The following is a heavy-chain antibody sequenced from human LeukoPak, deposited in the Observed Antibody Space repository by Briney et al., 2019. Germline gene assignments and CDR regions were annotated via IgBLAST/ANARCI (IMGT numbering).Heavy chain of an antibody. V-gene: IGHV3-21*01. CDR1: GFTFSSYS. J-gene: IGHJ4*02. D-gene: IGHD3-3*01. CDR3: ARDPPTIFGVVTPPFDY. CDR2: ISSSSSYI. Sequence: GGSLRLSCAASGFTFSSYSMNWVRQAPGKGLEWVSSISSSSSYIYHADSVKGRFTISRDNAKNSLYLQMNSLRAEDTAVYYCARDPPTIFGVVTPPFDYWGQGTLVTVSS.